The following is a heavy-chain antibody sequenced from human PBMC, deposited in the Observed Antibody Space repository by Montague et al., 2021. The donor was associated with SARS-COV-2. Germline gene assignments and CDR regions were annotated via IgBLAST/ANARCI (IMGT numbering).Heavy chain of an antibody. CDR2: INHSGST. CDR1: GGSFSGYY. D-gene: IGHD4-17*01. Sequence: SETLSLTCAVYGGSFSGYYWSWIRQPPGKGLEWIGEINHSGSTNYNPSLKSRVTISVDTSKNQLSLKLSSVTAADTAVYYCAKYGDWFDYWGQGTLVTVSS. V-gene: IGHV4-34*01. J-gene: IGHJ4*02. CDR3: AKYGDWFDY.